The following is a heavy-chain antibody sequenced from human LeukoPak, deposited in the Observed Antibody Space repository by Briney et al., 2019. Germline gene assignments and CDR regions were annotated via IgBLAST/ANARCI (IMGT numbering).Heavy chain of an antibody. CDR1: GFTFTAYY. J-gene: IGHJ3*02. CDR3: ARDYYDSSGFGAFDI. Sequence: ASVKVSCKASGFTFTAYYMPSVRQAPGHPLEWMGWITPTSGSTNYAQKFQGRVTMTSATSISTAYMELSRLRSDDTAVYYCARDYYDSSGFGAFDIWGQGTMVTVSS. V-gene: IGHV1-2*02. CDR2: ITPTSGST. D-gene: IGHD3-22*01.